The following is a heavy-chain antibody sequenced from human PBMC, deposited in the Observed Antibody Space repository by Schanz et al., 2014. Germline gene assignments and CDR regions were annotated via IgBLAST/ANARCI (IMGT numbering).Heavy chain of an antibody. V-gene: IGHV1-69*04. D-gene: IGHD3-22*01. J-gene: IGHJ3*02. CDR1: GGTFSSYA. Sequence: QVPLVQSGAEVKKPGSSVKVSCKASGGTFSSYAFSWVRQAPGQGLEWMGKIIPILGMENYAQKLQGRVTITADISTSTDYMVLSSLRSDDTAVYYCARDIQYHYDTSGPVGAFDIWGQGTVVTVSS. CDR3: ARDIQYHYDTSGPVGAFDI. CDR2: IIPILGME.